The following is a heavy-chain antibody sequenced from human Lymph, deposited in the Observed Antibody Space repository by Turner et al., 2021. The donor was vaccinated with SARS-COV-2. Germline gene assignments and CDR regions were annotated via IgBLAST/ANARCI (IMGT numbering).Heavy chain of an antibody. CDR3: ARQGWLRGYFDY. D-gene: IGHD5-18*01. CDR2: SYCSGST. CDR1: GGSVTSSSYY. V-gene: IGHV4-39*01. Sequence: QVQLQESGPGLVKPSDTLSLTCPVSGGSVTSSSYYWGWRRQPPGKGLEWIGNSYCSGSTYYNPSIKSRVTISVDTAKNKFSLKLSSVTAADTAVYYCARQGWLRGYFDYWSQGTLVTVSS. J-gene: IGHJ4*02.